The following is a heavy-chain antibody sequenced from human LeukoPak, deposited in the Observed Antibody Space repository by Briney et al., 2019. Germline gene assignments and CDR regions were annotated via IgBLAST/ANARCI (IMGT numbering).Heavy chain of an antibody. CDR3: AREGRGEGHKSFDL. J-gene: IGHJ3*01. CDR2: TNPRSGST. V-gene: IGHV1-2*02. CDR1: GYSFTDPF. Sequence: ASVKVSCKASGYSFTDPFVHWVRQAPGQGLEWMGWTNPRSGSTKSAQKFQGRVTMTRDTSTNTAYMELRGLTSDDTAVYYCAREGRGEGHKSFDLWGQETMVTVSS.